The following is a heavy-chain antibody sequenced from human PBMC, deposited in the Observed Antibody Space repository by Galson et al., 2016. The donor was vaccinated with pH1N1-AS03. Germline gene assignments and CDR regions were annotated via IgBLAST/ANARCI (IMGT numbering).Heavy chain of an antibody. Sequence: SLRLSCAVSGFIFSHYWMYWVRQAPGKGLEWVSRINSDGRDTYYADSVKGRFTISRNNAKNTLFLQMSSLRVDDTALYYCARVLVGAAGCDYWGQGTLVTVSS. CDR2: INSDGRDT. D-gene: IGHD2-15*01. CDR3: ARVLVGAAGCDY. J-gene: IGHJ4*02. CDR1: GFIFSHYW. V-gene: IGHV3-74*01.